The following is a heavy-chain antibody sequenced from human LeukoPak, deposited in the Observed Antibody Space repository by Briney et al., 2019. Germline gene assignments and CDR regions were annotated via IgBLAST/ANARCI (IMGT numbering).Heavy chain of an antibody. CDR1: GFTFSSYG. J-gene: IGHJ3*02. CDR2: IRYDGSNK. V-gene: IGHV3-30*02. Sequence: GGSLRLSCAASGFTFSSYGMHWVRQAPGKGLEWVAFIRYDGSNKYYADSVKGRFTISRDNSKNTLYLQMNSLRAEDTAVYYCAKVDTYDYGDHGAFDIWGQGTMVTVSS. D-gene: IGHD4-17*01. CDR3: AKVDTYDYGDHGAFDI.